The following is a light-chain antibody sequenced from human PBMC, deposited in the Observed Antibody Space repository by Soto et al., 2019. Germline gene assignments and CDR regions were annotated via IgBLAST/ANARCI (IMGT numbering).Light chain of an antibody. CDR2: AAS. V-gene: IGKV1-39*01. CDR3: HQSHSSPYT. Sequence: DIQMTQSPSSLAASVGDRVTISCRPSQTIANYLNWYQHKPGNDPKLLIYAASSLQTGAPSRFSGSGSGTDFTLTINSLQPEDFATYFCHQSHSSPYTFGQGTRLEIK. CDR1: QTIANY. J-gene: IGKJ2*01.